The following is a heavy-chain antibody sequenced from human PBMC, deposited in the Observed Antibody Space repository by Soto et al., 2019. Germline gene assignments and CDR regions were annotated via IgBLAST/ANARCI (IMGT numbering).Heavy chain of an antibody. CDR3: ARGRDGDYDVDAFDI. CDR1: GGSIRSSSSY. Sequence: QLQLQESGPGLVKPSETLSLTCIVSGGSIRSSSSYWGWIRQPPGKGLEWIGSINYSGSTYYNPSLKSRVTISVDTSKNQFSLKLRSVTAADTAMYYCARGRDGDYDVDAFDIWGQGTMVSVSS. J-gene: IGHJ3*02. V-gene: IGHV4-39*01. D-gene: IGHD4-17*01. CDR2: INYSGST.